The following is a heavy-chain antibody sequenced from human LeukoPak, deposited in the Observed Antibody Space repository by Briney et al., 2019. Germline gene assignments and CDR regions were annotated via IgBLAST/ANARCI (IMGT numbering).Heavy chain of an antibody. CDR1: GFTFSSYA. CDR3: VRSRYYTYQYYYMDV. Sequence: GGSLRLSCAASGFTFSSYAMSWVRQAPGRGLEWVSGISGSGGSTYYADSVKGRFTISRDNSKNTLYLQMNSLRAEDTAVYYCVRSRYYTYQYYYMDVWGKGTTVTVSS. CDR2: ISGSGGST. V-gene: IGHV3-23*01. D-gene: IGHD3-3*01. J-gene: IGHJ6*03.